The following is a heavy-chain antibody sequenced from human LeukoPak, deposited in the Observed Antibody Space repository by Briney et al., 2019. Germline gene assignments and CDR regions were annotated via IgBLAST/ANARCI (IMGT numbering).Heavy chain of an antibody. CDR3: ARGELWFGEFNAFDI. D-gene: IGHD3-10*01. CDR2: IYTSGST. V-gene: IGHV4-61*02. J-gene: IGHJ3*02. CDR1: GGSISSGSYY. Sequence: SETLSLTCTVSGGSISSGSYYWSWIRQPAGTGLEWIGRIYTSGSTNYNPSLKSRVSISMDSSKNQFSVTLTSVTAADTAVYYCARGELWFGEFNAFDIWGQGTMVTVSS.